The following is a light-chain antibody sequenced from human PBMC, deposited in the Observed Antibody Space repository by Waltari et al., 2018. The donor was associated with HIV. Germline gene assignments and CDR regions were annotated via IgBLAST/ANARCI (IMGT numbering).Light chain of an antibody. Sequence: QSALTQSASVSGSPGQSITISCNGTSSDVGGYNYVSWYQQHPGKAPKLMIYEVSTRPSGVSNRFSGSKSGNTASLTISGLQAEDEADYYCSSYTSSSTLVFGGGTKLTVL. J-gene: IGLJ2*01. CDR2: EVS. CDR3: SSYTSSSTLV. CDR1: SSDVGGYNY. V-gene: IGLV2-14*01.